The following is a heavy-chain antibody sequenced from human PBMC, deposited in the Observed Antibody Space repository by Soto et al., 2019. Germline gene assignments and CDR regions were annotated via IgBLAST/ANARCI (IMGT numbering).Heavy chain of an antibody. J-gene: IGHJ4*02. D-gene: IGHD3-10*01. CDR2: ISYDGSNK. Sequence: PGGSLRLSCAAFGFTFSSYAMHWVRQAPGKGPEWVAVISYDGSNKYYADSVKGRFTISRDNSKNTLYLQMNSLRAEDTAVYYCAREFTMVRGVLDYWGQGTLVTVSS. V-gene: IGHV3-30-3*01. CDR3: AREFTMVRGVLDY. CDR1: GFTFSSYA.